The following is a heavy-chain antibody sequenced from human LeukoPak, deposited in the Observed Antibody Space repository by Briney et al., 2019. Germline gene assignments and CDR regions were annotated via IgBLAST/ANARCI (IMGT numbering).Heavy chain of an antibody. Sequence: PGGSLRLSCAASGFTFDDYAMHLVRQAPGKGLEWVSGISWNSGSIGYADSVKGRFTISRDNAKNSLYLQMNSLRAEDMALYYCAKDSNSVPGYSSGWFDYWGQGTLVTVSS. CDR1: GFTFDDYA. CDR2: ISWNSGSI. J-gene: IGHJ4*02. CDR3: AKDSNSVPGYSSGWFDY. D-gene: IGHD6-19*01. V-gene: IGHV3-9*03.